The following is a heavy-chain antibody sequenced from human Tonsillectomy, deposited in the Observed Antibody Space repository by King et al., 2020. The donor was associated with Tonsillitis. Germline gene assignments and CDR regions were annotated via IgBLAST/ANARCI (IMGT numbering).Heavy chain of an antibody. V-gene: IGHV3-23*04. CDR3: AKGGPGIAVAGSGAFDY. CDR2: ISGSGGNT. D-gene: IGHD6-19*01. Sequence: DVQLVESGGGLVQPGGSLRLSCAASGFTFSSYAMNWVRQAPGKGLEWVSGISGSGGNTYYADSVKDRFTISRDNSKNTLYLQMNSLRAEDTAVYYCAKGGPGIAVAGSGAFDYWGQGTLVTVSS. CDR1: GFTFSSYA. J-gene: IGHJ4*02.